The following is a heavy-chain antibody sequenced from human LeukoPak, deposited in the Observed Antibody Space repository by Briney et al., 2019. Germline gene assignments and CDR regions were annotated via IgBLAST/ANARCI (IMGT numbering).Heavy chain of an antibody. V-gene: IGHV3-30-3*01. D-gene: IGHD6-6*01. Sequence: WGSLRLSCAASGFTFSSYAMHWVRQAPGKGLEWVAVISYDGSNKYYADSVKGRFTISRDNSKNTLYLQMNSLRAEDTAVYYCARATGYSSSSGLDYWGQGTLVTVSS. J-gene: IGHJ4*02. CDR1: GFTFSSYA. CDR2: ISYDGSNK. CDR3: ARATGYSSSSGLDY.